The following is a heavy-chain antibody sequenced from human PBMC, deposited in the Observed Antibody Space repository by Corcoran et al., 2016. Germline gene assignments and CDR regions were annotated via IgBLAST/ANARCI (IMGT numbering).Heavy chain of an antibody. CDR1: GFTVSSNY. CDR3: ARVGQQLVRGYYYYGMDV. D-gene: IGHD6-13*01. CDR2: IYSGGST. Sequence: EVQLVESGGGLIQPGGSLRLSCAASGFTVSSNYMSWVRQAPGKGLEWVSVIYSGGSTYYADSVKGRFTISRDNSKNTLYLQMNSLRAEDTAVYYCARVGQQLVRGYYYYGMDVWGQGTTVTVSS. J-gene: IGHJ6*02. V-gene: IGHV3-53*01.